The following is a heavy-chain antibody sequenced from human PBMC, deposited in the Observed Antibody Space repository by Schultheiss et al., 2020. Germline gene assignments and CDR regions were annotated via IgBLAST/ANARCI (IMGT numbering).Heavy chain of an antibody. V-gene: IGHV4-31*03. D-gene: IGHD3-3*01. CDR3: ARGEDDFWSGYYG. CDR2: IYFTGNT. CDR1: GASITSASCY. J-gene: IGHJ4*02. Sequence: SETLSLTCTVSGASITSASCYWSWIRQLPGKGLEWIGYIYFTGNTYFNPSLESRVTISVDTSKNQFSLKLSSVTAADTAVYYCARGEDDFWSGYYGWGQGTLVTVS.